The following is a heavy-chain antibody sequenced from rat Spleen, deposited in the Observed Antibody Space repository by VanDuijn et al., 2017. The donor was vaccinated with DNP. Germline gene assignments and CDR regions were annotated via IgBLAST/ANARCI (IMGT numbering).Heavy chain of an antibody. J-gene: IGHJ3*01. V-gene: IGHV5-22*01. D-gene: IGHD1-1*01. CDR2: ITYDGGST. Sequence: EVQLVESGGDLVQPGRSLKLSCVASGFTFSDYYMAWVRQAPTKGLEWVAYITYDGGSTYYRDSVKGRFTISRDNAKSTLYLQMNSLRSEDMATYYCARPMDYYSGGFAYWGQGTLVTVSS. CDR1: GFTFSDYY. CDR3: ARPMDYYSGGFAY.